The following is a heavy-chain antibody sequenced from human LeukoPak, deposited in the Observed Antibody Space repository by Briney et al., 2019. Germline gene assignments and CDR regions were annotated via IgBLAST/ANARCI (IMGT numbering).Heavy chain of an antibody. D-gene: IGHD6-13*01. Sequence: GESLKISCEGSGYFFTNYWIAWVRQMSGKGLEWMGIIFPGDSDTQYSPSFQGQVTISADKSITTAYLQWSSLKASDTAMYYCARGPYSSSWYENSYMDVWGKGTTVTVSS. CDR3: ARGPYSSSWYENSYMDV. J-gene: IGHJ6*03. CDR2: IFPGDSDT. CDR1: GYFFTNYW. V-gene: IGHV5-51*01.